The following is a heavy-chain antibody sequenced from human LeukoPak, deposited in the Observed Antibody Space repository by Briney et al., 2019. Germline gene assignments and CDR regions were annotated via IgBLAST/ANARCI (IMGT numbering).Heavy chain of an antibody. CDR2: IIPIFGTA. J-gene: IGHJ5*02. V-gene: IGHV1-69*13. Sequence: SVKVSCKVSGGTFSSYAISWVRQAPGQGLEWMGGIIPIFGTANYAQKFQGRVTITADEPTSTAYMELSSLRSEDTAVYYCARDRRGRYCSSISCYLGCFDPWGQGTLVTVSS. CDR3: ARDRRGRYCSSISCYLGCFDP. D-gene: IGHD2-2*01. CDR1: GGTFSSYA.